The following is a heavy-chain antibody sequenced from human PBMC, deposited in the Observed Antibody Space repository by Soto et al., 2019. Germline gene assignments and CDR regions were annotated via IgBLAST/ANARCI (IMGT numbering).Heavy chain of an antibody. V-gene: IGHV4-39*01. J-gene: IGHJ6*03. Sequence: SETLSLTCTVSGGSISSSSYYWGWIRQPPGKGLEWIGSIYYSGSTYYNPSLKSRVTISVATSKTQFSLKLSSVTAADTAVYYCARLDGPHHYMDVWGKGTTVTLSS. CDR3: ARLDGPHHYMDV. CDR2: IYYSGST. CDR1: GGSISSSSYY.